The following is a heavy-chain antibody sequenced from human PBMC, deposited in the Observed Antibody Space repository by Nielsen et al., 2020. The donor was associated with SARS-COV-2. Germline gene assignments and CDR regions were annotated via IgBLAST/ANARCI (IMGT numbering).Heavy chain of an antibody. J-gene: IGHJ6*02. CDR3: ARGSYCSSTSCYGTGDYYYYGMDV. CDR1: GGSISSNNW. D-gene: IGHD2-2*01. V-gene: IGHV4-4*02. CDR2: IYHRGST. Sequence: SETLSLTCAVSGGSISSNNWWSWVRQPPGKGLEWIGEIYHRGSTNYNPSLKSRVTISVDTSKNQFSLKLSSVTAADTAVYYCARGSYCSSTSCYGTGDYYYYGMDVWGQGTTVTVSS.